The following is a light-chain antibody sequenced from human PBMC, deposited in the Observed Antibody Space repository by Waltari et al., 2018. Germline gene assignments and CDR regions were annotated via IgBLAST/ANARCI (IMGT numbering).Light chain of an antibody. Sequence: QSALTQPASVSGSPGQSITLSCTGTSSDIGAYKYVSWYQQHPGKAPKLIIYEVSNRPSGVSNRFSGSKSGNTASLSISGLQAEDEADYYCISFTSSVTYVFGTGTRVTVV. J-gene: IGLJ1*01. CDR2: EVS. V-gene: IGLV2-14*01. CDR3: ISFTSSVTYV. CDR1: SSDIGAYKY.